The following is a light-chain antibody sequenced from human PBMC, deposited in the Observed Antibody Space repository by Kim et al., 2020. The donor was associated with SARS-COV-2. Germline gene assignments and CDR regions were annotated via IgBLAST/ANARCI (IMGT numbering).Light chain of an antibody. CDR1: QCWCPRY. J-gene: IGKJ5*01. V-gene: IGKV3-20*01. CDR2: GAS. CDR3: QQYGRSPTT. Sequence: GERSHPRLKDSQCWCPRYLSRDQTKPGPAPRLRIHGASSRATGVPDRFRGGGSGTDFTLTIPRLEPEDFAVYYCQQYGRSPTTFGQGTRLEIK.